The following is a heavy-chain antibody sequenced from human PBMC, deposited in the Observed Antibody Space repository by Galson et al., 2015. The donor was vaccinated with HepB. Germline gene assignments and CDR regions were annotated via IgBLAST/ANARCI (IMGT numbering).Heavy chain of an antibody. CDR2: ISYDGNTK. CDR3: ARAGGPPYDAFDM. CDR1: GFTFSSYA. Sequence: SLRLSCAASGFTFSSYAMHWVRQTPGKGLEWVTVISYDGNTKYYADSVKGRFTISRDNSKNTLYLQMNSLRPEDTAVYYCARAGGPPYDAFDMWGQGTMVTVSS. D-gene: IGHD3-16*01. J-gene: IGHJ3*02. V-gene: IGHV3-30*04.